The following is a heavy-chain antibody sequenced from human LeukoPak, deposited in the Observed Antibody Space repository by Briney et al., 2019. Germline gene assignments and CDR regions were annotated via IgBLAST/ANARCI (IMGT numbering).Heavy chain of an antibody. D-gene: IGHD1-26*01. V-gene: IGHV1-18*01. CDR2: ISAYNGNT. Sequence: ASVKVSCKASGYTFTSYGISWVRQAPGQGLEWMGWISAYNGNTNYAQKLQGRVTMTTDTSTSTAYMGLRSLRSDDTAVYYCARDGRWTRYYYYGMDVWGQGTTVTVSS. CDR3: ARDGRWTRYYYYGMDV. J-gene: IGHJ6*02. CDR1: GYTFTSYG.